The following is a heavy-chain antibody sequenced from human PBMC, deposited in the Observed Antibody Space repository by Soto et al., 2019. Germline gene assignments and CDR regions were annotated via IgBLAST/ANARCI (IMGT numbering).Heavy chain of an antibody. J-gene: IGHJ4*02. CDR3: ARLDDSSGYPHFYLDY. CDR1: GGSISTYY. Sequence: SETLSLTCTVSGGSISTYYWSWIRQTPGKGLEWIGYIYYSGSTNYNPSLKSRVTISVDTSKNQLSLKLSSVTAADTAVYYCARLDDSSGYPHFYLDYWGQGTLVTVSS. CDR2: IYYSGST. D-gene: IGHD3-22*01. V-gene: IGHV4-59*08.